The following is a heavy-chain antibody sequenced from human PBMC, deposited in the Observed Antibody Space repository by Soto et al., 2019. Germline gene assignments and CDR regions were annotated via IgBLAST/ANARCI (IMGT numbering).Heavy chain of an antibody. D-gene: IGHD3-9*01. CDR2: IWYDGTNK. CDR1: GFTFNNYG. Sequence: QVQLVESGGGVVQPGRSLRLSCTASGFTFNNYGMHWVRQAPGLGLEWVAVIWYDGTNKYYADSVKGRFTISRDNSKNTPYLQRTSLRAADTAVYYGARVTGYNAPSYFDYWGQGILVTVSS. CDR3: ARVTGYNAPSYFDY. J-gene: IGHJ4*02. V-gene: IGHV3-33*01.